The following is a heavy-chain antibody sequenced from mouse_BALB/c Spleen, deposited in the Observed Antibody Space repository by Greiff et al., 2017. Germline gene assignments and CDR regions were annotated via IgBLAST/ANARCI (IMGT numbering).Heavy chain of an antibody. Sequence: EVQVVESGGGLVKPGGSLKLSCAASGFTFSDYYMYWVRQTPEKRLEWVATISDGGSYTYYPDSVKGRFTISRDNAKNNLYLQMSSLKSEDTAMYYCARRGGTDAMDYWGQGTSVTVPS. CDR2: ISDGGSYT. V-gene: IGHV5-4*02. CDR1: GFTFSDYY. J-gene: IGHJ4*01. CDR3: ARRGGTDAMDY. D-gene: IGHD4-1*01.